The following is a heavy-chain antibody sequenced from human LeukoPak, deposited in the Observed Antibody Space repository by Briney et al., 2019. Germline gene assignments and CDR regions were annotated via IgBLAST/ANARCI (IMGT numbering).Heavy chain of an antibody. D-gene: IGHD2-15*01. J-gene: IGHJ5*02. Sequence: PSETLSLTCTVSGGSISSSDYYWDWIRQPPGKGLEWIGSIYYGGSTYYNPSLKSRVTISVDTSMNQFSLKLSFVTTAGTAVYYCARALGYCSGGSCTRGYNWFDPWGQGTLVTVPS. V-gene: IGHV4-39*01. CDR2: IYYGGST. CDR1: GGSISSSDYY. CDR3: ARALGYCSGGSCTRGYNWFDP.